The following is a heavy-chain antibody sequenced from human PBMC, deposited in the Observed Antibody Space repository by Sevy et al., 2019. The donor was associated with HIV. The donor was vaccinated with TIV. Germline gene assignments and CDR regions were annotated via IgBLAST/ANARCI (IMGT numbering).Heavy chain of an antibody. CDR3: ARDGGYSIKWYPRY. CDR1: GFAFSSHA. J-gene: IGHJ4*01. CDR2: ISSEGTET. Sequence: GGSLRLSCAASGFAFSSHAMHWVRQAPGKGLEWVAVISSEGTETFYAASVEGRFTISRDNSKSMLSLQFNSLRPEDRAVYYCARDGGYSIKWYPRYWGHGTLVTVSS. V-gene: IGHV3-30-3*01. D-gene: IGHD6-13*01.